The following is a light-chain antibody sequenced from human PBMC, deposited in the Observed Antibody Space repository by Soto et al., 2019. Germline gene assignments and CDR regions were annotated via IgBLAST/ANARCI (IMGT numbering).Light chain of an antibody. Sequence: DIPMTQSPSSLSASVGDRVTITCRASQSISSYLNWYQQKPGKAPKLLIYAASSLQSGVPSRSSGTGSGTDFTLTISSLQPEDFATYYCQQSYSTLSTFGQGTKLEIK. V-gene: IGKV1-39*01. CDR1: QSISSY. CDR2: AAS. J-gene: IGKJ2*01. CDR3: QQSYSTLST.